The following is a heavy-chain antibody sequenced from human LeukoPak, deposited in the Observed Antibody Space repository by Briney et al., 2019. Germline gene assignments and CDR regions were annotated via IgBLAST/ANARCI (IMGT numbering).Heavy chain of an antibody. V-gene: IGHV3-23*01. D-gene: IGHD2-2*01. CDR2: ISGSGGST. CDR3: AKSDCSSTSCLTIDY. Sequence: GGSLRLSCAASGFTFSSYAMSWVRQAPGKGLEWVSAISGSGGSTYYADSVKGRFTISRDNSKNTLYLQMNSLRAEDTAVYYCAKSDCSSTSCLTIDYWGQGTLVSVSS. J-gene: IGHJ4*02. CDR1: GFTFSSYA.